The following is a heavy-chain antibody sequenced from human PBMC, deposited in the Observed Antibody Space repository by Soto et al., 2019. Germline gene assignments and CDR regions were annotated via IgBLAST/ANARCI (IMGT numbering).Heavy chain of an antibody. D-gene: IGHD3-22*01. CDR2: ISGSGGST. J-gene: IGHJ4*02. Sequence: HPGGSLRLSCAASGFTFSSYAMSWVRQAPGKGLEWVSAISGSGGSTYYADSVKGRFIISRDNAKNTLYLQMNSLRAEDTAVYYCSRPRYDSTGTPFYHWGMGTLVTISS. CDR1: GFTFSSYA. V-gene: IGHV3-23*01. CDR3: SRPRYDSTGTPFYH.